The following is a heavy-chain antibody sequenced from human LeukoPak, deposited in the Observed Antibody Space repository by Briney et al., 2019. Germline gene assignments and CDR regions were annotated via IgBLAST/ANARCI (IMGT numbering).Heavy chain of an antibody. Sequence: SETLSLTCAVYGGSFSGYYWSWIRQPPGKGLEWIGEINHSGSTNYNPSLKSRVTISVATSKNQFSLKLSSVTAADTAVYYCARGGLRVWYSSGWHWFDPWGQGTLVTVSS. D-gene: IGHD6-19*01. CDR3: ARGGLRVWYSSGWHWFDP. J-gene: IGHJ5*02. CDR2: INHSGST. V-gene: IGHV4-34*01. CDR1: GGSFSGYY.